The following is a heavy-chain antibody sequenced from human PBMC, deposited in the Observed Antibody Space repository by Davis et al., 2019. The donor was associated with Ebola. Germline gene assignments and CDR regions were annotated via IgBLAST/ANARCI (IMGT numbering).Heavy chain of an antibody. Sequence: GSLRLSCTVSGGSISSSSYYWGWIRQPPGKGLEWIGYIYYSGSTNYNPSLKSRVTISVDTSKNQFSLKLSSVTAADTAVYYCARVGYDFWSGYNNWFDPWGQGTLVTVSS. J-gene: IGHJ5*02. CDR1: GGSISSSSYY. CDR3: ARVGYDFWSGYNNWFDP. V-gene: IGHV4-61*05. CDR2: IYYSGST. D-gene: IGHD3-3*01.